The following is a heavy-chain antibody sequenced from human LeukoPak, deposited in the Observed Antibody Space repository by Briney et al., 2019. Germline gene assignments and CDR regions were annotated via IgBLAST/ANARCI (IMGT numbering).Heavy chain of an antibody. J-gene: IGHJ4*02. CDR3: ARHVFSYYDILTGYPNRGFEY. CDR1: GGSISSYY. Sequence: PSETLSLTCTVSGGSISSYYWSWIRQPPGKGLEWIGYIYYSGSTNYNPSLKSRVTISVDTSKNQFSLKLSSVTAADTAVYYCARHVFSYYDILTGYPNRGFEYWGQGTLVTVSS. CDR2: IYYSGST. D-gene: IGHD3-9*01. V-gene: IGHV4-59*08.